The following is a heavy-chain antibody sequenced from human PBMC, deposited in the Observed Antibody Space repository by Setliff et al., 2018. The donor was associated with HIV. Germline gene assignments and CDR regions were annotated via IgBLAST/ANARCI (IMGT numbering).Heavy chain of an antibody. J-gene: IGHJ4*02. D-gene: IGHD6-13*01. CDR1: GDSITSGGYS. V-gene: IGHV4-31*03. Sequence: TLSLTCTVSGDSITSGGYSWTWIRQPPGKALEWVGYIYYSGRTSHSGSTYYNPSVASRITISGDTSKNQFSLKLTSVTAADTAIYYCARESPSSSWFYFDFWGQGTLVTVSS. CDR3: ARESPSSSWFYFDF. CDR2: IYYSGRTSHSGST.